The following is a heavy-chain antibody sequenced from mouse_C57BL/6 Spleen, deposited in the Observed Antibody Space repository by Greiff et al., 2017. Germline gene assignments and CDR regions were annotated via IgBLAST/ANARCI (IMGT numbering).Heavy chain of an antibody. Sequence: VQLQQSGAELVKPGASVKMSCKASGYTFTTYPIEWMKQNHGKSLEWIGNFHPYNDDTKYNEKFKGKATLTVEKSSSTVYLELSRLTSDDSAVYYCAISYYDYDDAMDYWGQGTSVTVSS. V-gene: IGHV1-47*01. CDR3: AISYYDYDDAMDY. D-gene: IGHD2-4*01. CDR2: FHPYNDDT. CDR1: GYTFTTYP. J-gene: IGHJ4*01.